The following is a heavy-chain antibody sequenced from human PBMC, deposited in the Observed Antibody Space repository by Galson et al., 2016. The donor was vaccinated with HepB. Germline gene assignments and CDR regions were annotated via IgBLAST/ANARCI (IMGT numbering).Heavy chain of an antibody. CDR1: GFSFSSYS. V-gene: IGHV3-30-3*01. Sequence: SLRLSCAASGFSFSSYSMHWVRQAPGKGLEWVAVISTDGNNAYFADSVKGRFTISRDNSKNTVDLQMNSLGREDTAVYYCAREDGVHYETSVYHGFIDSWGQGTLVTVSS. CDR3: AREDGVHYETSVYHGFIDS. D-gene: IGHD3-16*01. CDR2: ISTDGNNA. J-gene: IGHJ4*02.